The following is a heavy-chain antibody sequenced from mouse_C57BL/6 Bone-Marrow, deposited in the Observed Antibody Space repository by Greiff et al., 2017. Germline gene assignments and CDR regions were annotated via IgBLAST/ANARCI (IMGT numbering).Heavy chain of an antibody. Sequence: VKVVESGAELARPGASVKLSCKASGYTFTSYGISWVKQRTGQGLEWIGEIYPRSGNTYYNEKFKGKATLTADKSSSTAYMELRSLTSEDSAVYFCEGSSGYDFDYWGQGTTLTVSS. J-gene: IGHJ2*01. CDR3: EGSSGYDFDY. CDR2: IYPRSGNT. D-gene: IGHD3-2*02. CDR1: GYTFTSYG. V-gene: IGHV1-81*01.